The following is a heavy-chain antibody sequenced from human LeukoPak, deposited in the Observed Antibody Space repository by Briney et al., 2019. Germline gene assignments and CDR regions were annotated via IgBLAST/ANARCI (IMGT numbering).Heavy chain of an antibody. D-gene: IGHD2-15*01. Sequence: SETLSLTCTVSGGSISSSSYYWGWIRQPPGKGLEWIGRIYTSGSTNYNPSLKSRVTISVDTSKNQFSLKLSSVTAADTAVYYCARGDRSAWYFDLWGRGTLVTVSS. V-gene: IGHV4-39*07. J-gene: IGHJ2*01. CDR3: ARGDRSAWYFDL. CDR2: IYTSGST. CDR1: GGSISSSSYY.